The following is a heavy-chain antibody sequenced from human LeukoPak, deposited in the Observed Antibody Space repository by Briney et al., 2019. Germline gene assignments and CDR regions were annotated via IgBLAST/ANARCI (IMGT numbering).Heavy chain of an antibody. J-gene: IGHJ3*02. V-gene: IGHV3-53*01. D-gene: IGHD2-2*02. CDR2: IYSGGST. Sequence: GGSLRLSCAASGFPVSSNYMNWVRPAPGKRLEWVSFIYSGGSTYFPDSVKGRFTISRDNSKNTLYLQMNSLRAEDTAVYYCARVYCGGASCHMDGAFDIWGQGTMVTVSS. CDR3: ARVYCGGASCHMDGAFDI. CDR1: GFPVSSNY.